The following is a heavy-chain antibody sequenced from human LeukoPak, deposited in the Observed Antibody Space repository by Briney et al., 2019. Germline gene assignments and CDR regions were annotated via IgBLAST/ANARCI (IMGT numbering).Heavy chain of an antibody. J-gene: IGHJ4*02. Sequence: SETLSLTCAVSGYSISSGYYWGWIRQPPRKELEWIWSIYHSGSTYYNPSLKSRVTISVDTSKNQFSLKLSSVTAADTAVYYCARSWFYFDYWGQGTLVTVSS. CDR2: IYHSGST. CDR1: GYSISSGYY. D-gene: IGHD3-22*01. CDR3: ARSWFYFDY. V-gene: IGHV4-38-2*01.